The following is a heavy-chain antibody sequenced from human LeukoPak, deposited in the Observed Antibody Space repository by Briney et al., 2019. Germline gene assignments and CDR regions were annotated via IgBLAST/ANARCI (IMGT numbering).Heavy chain of an antibody. Sequence: PGGSLRLSCAASGFTFSSYAMSWVRQAPGKGLEWVSAISGSGGRTYYADSVKGRFTISRDNSKNTLYLQMNSLRAEDTAVYYCAKDLGPIAVADYFDYWGQGTLVTVSS. J-gene: IGHJ4*02. CDR2: ISGSGGRT. CDR1: GFTFSSYA. V-gene: IGHV3-23*01. CDR3: AKDLGPIAVADYFDY. D-gene: IGHD6-19*01.